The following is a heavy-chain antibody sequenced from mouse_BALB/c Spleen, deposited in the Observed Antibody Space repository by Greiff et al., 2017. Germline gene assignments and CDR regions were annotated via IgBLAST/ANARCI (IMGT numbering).Heavy chain of an antibody. J-gene: IGHJ2*01. CDR1: GFTFSSYA. CDR3: ARGPPPGYFDY. CDR2: ISSGGST. Sequence: EVQVVESGGGLVKPGGSLKLSCAASGFTFSSYAMSWVRQTPEKRLEWVASISSGGSTYYPDSVKGRFTISRDNARNILYLQMSSLRSEDTAMYYCARGPPPGYFDYWGQGTTLTVSS. V-gene: IGHV5-6-5*01.